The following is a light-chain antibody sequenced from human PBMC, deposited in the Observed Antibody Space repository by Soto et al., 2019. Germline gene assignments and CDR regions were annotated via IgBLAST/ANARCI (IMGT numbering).Light chain of an antibody. J-gene: IGLJ3*02. CDR1: NIGSKN. CDR3: QVWDSSTEGV. Sequence: SYELTQPLSVSVALGQTARITCGGNNIGSKNVHWYQQKPGQAPVLVIYRDSNRPSGIPERFSGANSGNTATLTISRPQAGDEADYYCQVWDSSTEGVFGGGTTLTVL. V-gene: IGLV3-9*01. CDR2: RDS.